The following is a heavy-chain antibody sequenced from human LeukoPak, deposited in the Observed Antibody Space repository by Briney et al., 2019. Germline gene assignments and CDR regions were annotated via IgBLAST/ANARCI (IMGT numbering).Heavy chain of an antibody. CDR1: GYTFTGYY. CDR2: INPNSGGT. Sequence: GASVKVSCKASGYTFTGYYMHWVRQAPGQGLEWMGWINPNSGGTNYAQKFQGRVTMTRDTSISTDYMELSRLRTDDTAVYYCAIWVVAATFDYWGQGTLVTVSS. V-gene: IGHV1-2*02. J-gene: IGHJ4*02. CDR3: AIWVVAATFDY. D-gene: IGHD2-15*01.